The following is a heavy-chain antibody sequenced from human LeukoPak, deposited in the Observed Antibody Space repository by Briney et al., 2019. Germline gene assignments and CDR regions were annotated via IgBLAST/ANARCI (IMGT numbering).Heavy chain of an antibody. D-gene: IGHD4-17*01. J-gene: IGHJ4*02. CDR3: ARVLMTTVTIEIFDY. V-gene: IGHV4-30-4*01. CDR1: GDSISSTNFY. Sequence: PSEALSLTCTVSGDSISSTNFYWSWIRQPPGKGLEWIGYIYYSGSTYYNPSLKSRVTISVDTSKNQFSLKLSSVTAADTAVYYCARVLMTTVTIEIFDYWGQGTLVTVSS. CDR2: IYYSGST.